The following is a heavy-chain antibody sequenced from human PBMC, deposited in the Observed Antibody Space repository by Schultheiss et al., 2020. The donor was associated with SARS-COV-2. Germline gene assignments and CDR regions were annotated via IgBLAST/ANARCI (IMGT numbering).Heavy chain of an antibody. CDR1: GGSISSGGYY. CDR3: ARGRGSWYYDSSGYSLDY. V-gene: IGHV4-61*08. D-gene: IGHD3-22*01. J-gene: IGHJ4*02. CDR2: IYYSGST. Sequence: SETLSLTCTVSGGSISSGGYYWSWIRQHPGKGLEWIGYIYYSGSTNYNPSLKSRVTISVDTSKNQFSLKLSSVTAADTAVYYCARGRGSWYYDSSGYSLDYWGQGTLVTVSS.